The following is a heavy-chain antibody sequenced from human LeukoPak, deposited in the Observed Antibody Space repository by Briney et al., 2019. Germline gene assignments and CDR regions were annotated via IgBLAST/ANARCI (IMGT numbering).Heavy chain of an antibody. J-gene: IGHJ4*02. D-gene: IGHD5-12*01. Sequence: ASVKVSCKASGYTFTSYGISWVRQAPGQGLEWMGWISACNGNTNYAQKIQGRVTMTTDTSTSTAYMELRSLRSDDTAVYYCARVDYSGYDYSLDYWGQGTLVTVSS. CDR1: GYTFTSYG. V-gene: IGHV1-18*01. CDR3: ARVDYSGYDYSLDY. CDR2: ISACNGNT.